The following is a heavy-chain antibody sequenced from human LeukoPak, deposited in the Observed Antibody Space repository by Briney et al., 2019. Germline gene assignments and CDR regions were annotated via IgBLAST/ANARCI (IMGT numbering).Heavy chain of an antibody. V-gene: IGHV3-23*01. CDR1: GFIFSSYA. Sequence: QAGGSLRLSCAASGFIFSSYAMSWVRQAPGKGLEWVSAISGSGGSTYYADSVKGRFTISRDNSKNTLYLQMNSLRGEDTAVYYCARSGSYYVVDYWGQGTLVTVSS. J-gene: IGHJ4*02. CDR2: ISGSGGST. D-gene: IGHD1-26*01. CDR3: ARSGSYYVVDY.